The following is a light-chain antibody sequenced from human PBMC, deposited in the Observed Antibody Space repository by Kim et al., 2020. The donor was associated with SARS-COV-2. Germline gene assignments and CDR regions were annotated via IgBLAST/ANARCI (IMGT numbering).Light chain of an antibody. CDR2: DAS. V-gene: IGKV1-5*01. Sequence: DIQMTQSPSTLSASVGDRVTITCRASQSISSWLAWYQQKPGRAPKLLIYDASSLDSGIPSRFSGSGSGTEFTLPISSLQPDDFATYYCQQYNSYWTFGQGTKADI. CDR3: QQYNSYWT. CDR1: QSISSW. J-gene: IGKJ1*01.